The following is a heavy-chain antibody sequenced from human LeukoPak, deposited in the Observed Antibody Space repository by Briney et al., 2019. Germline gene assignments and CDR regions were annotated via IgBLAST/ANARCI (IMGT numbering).Heavy chain of an antibody. CDR1: GGSISSSSYY. CDR3: ARDIAALWGPAPAHYFDY. V-gene: IGHV4-39*07. Sequence: SETLSLTCTVSGGSISSSSYYWGWIRQPPGKGLEWIGSIYYSGSTYHNPSLKSRVTISVDTSKNQFSLKLSSVTAADTAVYYCARDIAALWGPAPAHYFDYWGQGTLVTVSS. D-gene: IGHD6-6*01. J-gene: IGHJ4*02. CDR2: IYYSGST.